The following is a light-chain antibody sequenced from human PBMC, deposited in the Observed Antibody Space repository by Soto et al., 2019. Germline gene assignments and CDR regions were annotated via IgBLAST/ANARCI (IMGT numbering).Light chain of an antibody. CDR3: LLYYGGRHLV. CDR2: STN. Sequence: QAVVTQEPSLIVSPGATVTLTCGSSTGAVTTTNWPNWFQQKPGQAPRPLIYSTNNRHSWTPTRFSGSLLGGKAALTLSGAPPEDEAAYYCLLYYGGRHLVFGGGTKLTVL. CDR1: TGAVTTTNW. J-gene: IGLJ3*02. V-gene: IGLV7-43*01.